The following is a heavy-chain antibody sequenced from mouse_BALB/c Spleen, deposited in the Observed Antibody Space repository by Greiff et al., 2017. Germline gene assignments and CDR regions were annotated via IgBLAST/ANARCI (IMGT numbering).Heavy chain of an antibody. V-gene: IGHV1-39*01. D-gene: IGHD6-1*01. J-gene: IGHJ4*01. CDR2: IDPYYGGT. CDR3: NAKASYYYAMDY. Sequence: VQLQQSGPELEKPGASVKISCKASGYSFTGYNMNWVKQSNGKSLEWIGNIDPYYGGTSYNQKFQGKATMTADTSSNTAYLQLSSLTSEDTAVYYCNAKASYYYAMDYWGQGTSVTVSS. CDR1: GYSFTGYN.